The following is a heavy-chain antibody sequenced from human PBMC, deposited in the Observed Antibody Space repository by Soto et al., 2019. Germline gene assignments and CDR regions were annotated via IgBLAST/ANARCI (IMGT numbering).Heavy chain of an antibody. CDR1: GYTFTSYG. D-gene: IGHD2-15*01. Sequence: ASVKVSCKASGYTFTSYGISWGRQAPGQGLEWMGWISAYNGNTNYAQKLQGRVTMTTDTSTSTAYMELRSLRSDDTAVYYCARHQVGAAFNDAFDIWGQGTMVTVSS. CDR2: ISAYNGNT. J-gene: IGHJ3*02. V-gene: IGHV1-18*01. CDR3: ARHQVGAAFNDAFDI.